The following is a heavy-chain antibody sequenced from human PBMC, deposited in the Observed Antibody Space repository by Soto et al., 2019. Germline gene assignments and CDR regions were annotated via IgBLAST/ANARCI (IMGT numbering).Heavy chain of an antibody. CDR2: FDPEDGET. V-gene: IGHV1-24*01. D-gene: IGHD3-9*01. J-gene: IGHJ4*02. CDR1: GYTLTELS. Sequence: VASVKVSCKVSGYTLTELSMHWVRQAPGKGLEWMGGFDPEDGETIYAQKFQGRVTMTEDTSTDTAYMELSSLRSEDTAVYYCATELPSRVLRYFDWFTGFDYWGQGTLVTVSS. CDR3: ATELPSRVLRYFDWFTGFDY.